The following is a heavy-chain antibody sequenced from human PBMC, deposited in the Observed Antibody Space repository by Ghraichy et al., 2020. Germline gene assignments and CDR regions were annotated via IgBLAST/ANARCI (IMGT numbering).Heavy chain of an antibody. V-gene: IGHV3-21*01. D-gene: IGHD4-11*01. CDR3: ARDRGRGLQVDY. Sequence: GESLNISCAASGFTFSSYSMNWVRQAPGKGLEWVSSISSSSSYIYYADSVKGRFTISRDNAKNSLYLQMNSLRAEDTAVYYCARDRGRGLQVDYWGQGTLVTVSS. J-gene: IGHJ4*02. CDR2: ISSSSSYI. CDR1: GFTFSSYS.